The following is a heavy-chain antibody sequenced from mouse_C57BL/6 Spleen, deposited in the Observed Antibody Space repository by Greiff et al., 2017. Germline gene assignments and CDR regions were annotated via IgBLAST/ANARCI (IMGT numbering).Heavy chain of an antibody. CDR2: IYPGSGST. CDR3: ALLYDGYLAY. Sequence: QVQLQQPGAELVKPGASVKMSCKASGYTFTSYWITWVKQRPGQGLEWIGDIYPGSGSTNYNEKFKSKATLTVETSSSNAYMQLSSLTSEDSAVYYCALLYDGYLAYWGQGTLVTVSA. CDR1: GYTFTSYW. D-gene: IGHD2-3*01. V-gene: IGHV1-55*01. J-gene: IGHJ3*01.